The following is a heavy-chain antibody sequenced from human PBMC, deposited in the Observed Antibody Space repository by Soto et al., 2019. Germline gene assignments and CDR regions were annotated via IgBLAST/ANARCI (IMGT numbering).Heavy chain of an antibody. CDR1: GYTFTDYY. D-gene: IGHD6-13*01. Sequence: VASVKVSCKASGYTFTDYYMHWVRQAPGQGLEWMGWINPESGDTDYAQKFQGRVTMTRDTSISTAYMELSRLRSDDSAVYYCARVLQSSWYIQNFDYWGQGTLVTVPQ. V-gene: IGHV1-2*02. CDR2: INPESGDT. CDR3: ARVLQSSWYIQNFDY. J-gene: IGHJ4*02.